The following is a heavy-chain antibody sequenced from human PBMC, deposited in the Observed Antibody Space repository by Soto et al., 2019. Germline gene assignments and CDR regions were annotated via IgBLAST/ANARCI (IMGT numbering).Heavy chain of an antibody. CDR2: IYYSGST. V-gene: IGHV4-61*01. J-gene: IGHJ5*02. CDR3: ARGRAGWFDP. Sequence: SETLSLTCTVSCGSVSSGSYCWSWIRQPPGKGLEWIGYIYYSGSTNYNPSLKIRVTISVDRSKNQFSLKLSSVTAADTAVYYCARGRAGWFDPWGQGTLVTVSS. CDR1: CGSVSSGSYC.